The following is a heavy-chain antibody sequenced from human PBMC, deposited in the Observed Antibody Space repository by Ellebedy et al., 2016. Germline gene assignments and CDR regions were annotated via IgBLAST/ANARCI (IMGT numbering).Heavy chain of an antibody. J-gene: IGHJ1*01. Sequence: GESLKISCAASGFTFDDYTMHWVRQAPGKGLEWVSLISWDGGSTYYADSVKGRFTISRDNSKNSLYLQMNSLRTEDTALYYCAKGGYYGSGSYPEYFQHWGQGTLVTVSS. CDR1: GFTFDDYT. CDR2: ISWDGGST. V-gene: IGHV3-43*01. CDR3: AKGGYYGSGSYPEYFQH. D-gene: IGHD3-10*01.